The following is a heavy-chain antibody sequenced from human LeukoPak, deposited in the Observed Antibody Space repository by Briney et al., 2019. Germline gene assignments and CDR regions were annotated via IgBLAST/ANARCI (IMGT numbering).Heavy chain of an antibody. Sequence: ASVKVSCKSSGYTCINYHRHWVRQAPGQGIEWMVIINPRYGSTTYAQNFQGRVPMTREMSTSPVYMELSSLRSEATAVYYCAREEARDGSTGYYFDYWGQGALLTVSS. CDR2: INPRYGST. D-gene: IGHD5-24*01. J-gene: IGHJ4*02. CDR3: AREEARDGSTGYYFDY. V-gene: IGHV1-46*01. CDR1: GYTCINYH.